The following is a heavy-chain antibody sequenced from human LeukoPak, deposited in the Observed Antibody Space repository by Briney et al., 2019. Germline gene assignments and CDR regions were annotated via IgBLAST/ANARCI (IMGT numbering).Heavy chain of an antibody. D-gene: IGHD2-2*01. CDR3: ARDQRLLGYCSSSSCYPLYFDN. Sequence: PGGSLSLSCAASGFSLSMYWMSWVRQAPGRWMAWVANIIVDGSEKYHVDSVKGRFTITRDNADNSLYLQMNSLRVEDTAVYYCARDQRLLGYCSSSSCYPLYFDNWGQGAQVTVSS. CDR2: IIVDGSEK. V-gene: IGHV3-7*01. CDR1: GFSLSMYW. J-gene: IGHJ4*02.